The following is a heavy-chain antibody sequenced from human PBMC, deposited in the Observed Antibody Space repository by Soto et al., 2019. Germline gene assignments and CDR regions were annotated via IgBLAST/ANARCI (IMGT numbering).Heavy chain of an antibody. Sequence: QVQLQQWGAGPLRPLETLSLTCGVSGGSFSGYYWAWIGQSPGRGLEWMGEINDRGSINYNPSLKSRVSISVDTSKNHYSLNLRSVTAADTAVYYCARESHDILTGPPWVWYFDLWGRGTLVTVSS. D-gene: IGHD3-9*01. CDR1: GGSFSGYY. CDR3: ARESHDILTGPPWVWYFDL. CDR2: INDRGSI. V-gene: IGHV4-34*01. J-gene: IGHJ2*01.